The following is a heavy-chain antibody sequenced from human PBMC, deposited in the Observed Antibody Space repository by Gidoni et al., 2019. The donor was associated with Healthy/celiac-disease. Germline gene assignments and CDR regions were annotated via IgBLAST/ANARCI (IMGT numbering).Heavy chain of an antibody. CDR3: ARVPDFWSGQLDY. Sequence: QVQLQQWGAGLLKPSETLSLTCAVYGGSFSGYYWSWIRQPPGKGLEWIGEINHSGSTNYNPSLKSRVTISVDTSKNQFSLKLSSVTAADTAVYYCARVPDFWSGQLDYWGQGTLVTVSS. V-gene: IGHV4-34*01. J-gene: IGHJ4*02. CDR1: GGSFSGYY. D-gene: IGHD3-3*01. CDR2: INHSGST.